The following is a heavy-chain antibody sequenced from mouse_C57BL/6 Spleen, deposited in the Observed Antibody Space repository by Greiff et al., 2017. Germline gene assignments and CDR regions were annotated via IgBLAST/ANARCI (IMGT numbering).Heavy chain of an antibody. CDR1: GYTFTDYY. J-gene: IGHJ3*01. CDR2: INPNNGGT. CDR3: ATYSNYVAWFAD. V-gene: IGHV1-26*01. D-gene: IGHD2-5*01. Sequence: EVQLVESGPELVKPGASVKISCKASGYTFTDYYMNWVKQSHGKSLEWIGDINPNNGGTSYNQKFKGKATLTVDKSSSTAYMELRSLTSEDSAVYYCATYSNYVAWFADWGQGTLVTVSA.